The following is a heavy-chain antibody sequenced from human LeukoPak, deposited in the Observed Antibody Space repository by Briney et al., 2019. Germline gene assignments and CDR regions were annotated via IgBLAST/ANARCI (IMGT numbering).Heavy chain of an antibody. CDR1: GYTFTSNV. V-gene: IGHV1-18*01. D-gene: IGHD6-19*01. J-gene: IGHJ4*02. CDR2: ISAYNGNT. CDR3: ARTTSIAVAAHFDY. Sequence: ASVKVSCKASGYTFTSNVISWVRQAPGQGLEGLGWISAYNGNTNYAQKLQGRVTMTTDTSTSTAYMELRSLRSDDTAVYYCARTTSIAVAAHFDYWGQGTLVTVSS.